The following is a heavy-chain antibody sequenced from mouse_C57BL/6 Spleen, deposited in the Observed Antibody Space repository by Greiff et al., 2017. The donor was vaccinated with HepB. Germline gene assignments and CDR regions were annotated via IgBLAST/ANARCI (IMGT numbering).Heavy chain of an antibody. CDR1: GFTFSDYY. V-gene: IGHV5-16*01. CDR2: INYDGSST. D-gene: IGHD2-2*01. J-gene: IGHJ4*01. Sequence: EVKVVESEGGLVQPGSSMKLSCTASGFTFSDYYMAWVRQVPEKGLEWVANINYDGSSTYYLDSLKSRFIISRENAKNILYLQMSSLKSEDTATYYCAKDRGLRRDYYAMDYWGQGTSVTVSS. CDR3: AKDRGLRRDYYAMDY.